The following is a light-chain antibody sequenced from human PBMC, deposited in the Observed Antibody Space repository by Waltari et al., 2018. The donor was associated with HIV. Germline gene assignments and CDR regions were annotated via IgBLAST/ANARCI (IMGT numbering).Light chain of an antibody. CDR1: SSNVGRTF. J-gene: IGLJ1*01. CDR2: RDN. V-gene: IGLV1-47*01. CDR3: AAWDDSLSGSYV. Sequence: QSVLTQPPSASGTPGQRVTISCSGSSSNVGRTFVSWSQPFPGTAPKVLIFRDNQRPSGVPDRFSGSKSGASASLAISGLRSEEEADYYCAAWDDSLSGSYVFGPGTKVTVL.